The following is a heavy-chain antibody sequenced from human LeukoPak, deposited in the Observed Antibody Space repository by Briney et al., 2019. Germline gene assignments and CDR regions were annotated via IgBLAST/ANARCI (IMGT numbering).Heavy chain of an antibody. D-gene: IGHD3-22*01. CDR1: GGSFSGYY. CDR3: ARGMYYYDSSGYYDFDY. V-gene: IGHV4-34*01. J-gene: IGHJ4*02. Sequence: PSETLSLTCAVYGGSFSGYYWSWIRQPPGKGLEWIGEINHSGSTNYNPSLKSRVTISVDTSKNQFSLKLSSVTAADTAVYYYARGMYYYDSSGYYDFDYWGQGTLVTVSS. CDR2: INHSGST.